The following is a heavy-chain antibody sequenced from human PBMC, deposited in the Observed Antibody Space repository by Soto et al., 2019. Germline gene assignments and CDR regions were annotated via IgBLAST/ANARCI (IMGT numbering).Heavy chain of an antibody. CDR2: IIPIFGTA. CDR1: GGTFSSYA. J-gene: IGHJ5*02. Sequence: SVKVSCKASGGTFSSYAISWVRQAPGQGLEWMGGIIPIFGTANYAQKFQGRVTITADESTSTAYMELSSLRSEDTAVYYCARFGYSAVAGYPPGGWFDPWGQGTPVTVSS. D-gene: IGHD6-19*01. CDR3: ARFGYSAVAGYPPGGWFDP. V-gene: IGHV1-69*13.